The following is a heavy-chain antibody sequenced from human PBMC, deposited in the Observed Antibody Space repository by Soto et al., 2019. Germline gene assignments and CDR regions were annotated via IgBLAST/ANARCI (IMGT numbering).Heavy chain of an antibody. CDR2: ISYDGSNK. J-gene: IGHJ6*02. CDR3: AKELVYYYYMDV. V-gene: IGHV3-30*18. Sequence: GGSLRLSCADSGLSFSSFGMHWVRQAPGKGLEWVAVISYDGSNKYYADSVKGRFTVSRDNSKNTLYLQMNSLRAEDTAVYYCAKELVYYYYMDVWGQGTTVTVPS. CDR1: GLSFSSFG. D-gene: IGHD6-6*01.